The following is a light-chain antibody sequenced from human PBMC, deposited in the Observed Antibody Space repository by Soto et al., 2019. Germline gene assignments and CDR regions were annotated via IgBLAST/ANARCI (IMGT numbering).Light chain of an antibody. CDR1: QSVTLW. CDR2: KAS. Sequence: DIQMTQSPSILSASVGDGVTIACRARQSVTLWLTWYQQKPGKAPKLLLYKASTLESGVPSRFSGNGSETDFTLTSSSLQPDDIGTYYCQQYNSYPYTFGQGTKLEIK. J-gene: IGKJ2*01. V-gene: IGKV1-5*03. CDR3: QQYNSYPYT.